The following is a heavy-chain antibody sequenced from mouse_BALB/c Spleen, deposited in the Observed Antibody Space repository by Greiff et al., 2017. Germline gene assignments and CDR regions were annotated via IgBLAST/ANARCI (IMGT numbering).Heavy chain of an antibody. CDR3: ARGGTRTTATLYFDD. J-gene: IGHJ2*01. V-gene: IGHV5-6-3*01. CDR1: GFTFSSYG. CDR2: INSNGGST. D-gene: IGHD1-2*01. Sequence: EVHLVESGGGLVQPGGSLKLSCAASGFTFSSYGMSWVRQTPDKRLELVATINSNGGSTYYPDSVKGRFTISRDNAKNTLYLQMSSLKSEDTAMYYCARGGTRTTATLYFDDWGQGTTLTVSS.